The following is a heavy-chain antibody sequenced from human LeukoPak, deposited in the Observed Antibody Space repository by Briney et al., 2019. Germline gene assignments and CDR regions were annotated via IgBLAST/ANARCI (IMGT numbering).Heavy chain of an antibody. J-gene: IGHJ4*02. Sequence: SETLSLTCTVSGGSISSYYWSWIRQPAGKGLEWIGRIYTSGSTYYNPSLKSRVTISVDRSKNQFSLKLSSVTAADTAVYYCARAPPYDSSGYYYRAFDYWGQGTLVTVSS. CDR1: GGSISSYY. CDR2: IYTSGST. CDR3: ARAPPYDSSGYYYRAFDY. V-gene: IGHV4-4*07. D-gene: IGHD3-22*01.